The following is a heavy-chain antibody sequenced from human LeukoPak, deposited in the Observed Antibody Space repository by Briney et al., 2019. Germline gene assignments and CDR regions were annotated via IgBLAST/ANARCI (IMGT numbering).Heavy chain of an antibody. CDR2: VIPIFGTA. V-gene: IGHV1-69*01. J-gene: IGHJ6*03. D-gene: IGHD5-18*01. CDR3: ARDGVQLWGDYYYYMDV. Sequence: ASVKVSFKASGGTFSSYAISWVRRAPGEGREGMGGVIPIFGTANYAQKFQGRVTITADESTSTAYMELSSLRSEDTAVYYCARDGVQLWGDYYYYMDVWGKGTTVTVSS. CDR1: GGTFSSYA.